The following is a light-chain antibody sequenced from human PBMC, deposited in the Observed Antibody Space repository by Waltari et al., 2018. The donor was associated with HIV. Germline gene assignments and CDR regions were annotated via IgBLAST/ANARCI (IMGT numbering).Light chain of an antibody. CDR3: MQATEFPRT. CDR1: KSLVHPIGNTY. J-gene: IGKJ2*01. Sequence: IVMTQAPLSYPLTVGQPASMSCNSSKSLVHPIGNTYLNWLHQRPGQSPRLLIHGVSDRSSGVPGRITGSGAGTQFTLKISSVQAEDVGVYYCMQATEFPRTFGQGTKLEIK. CDR2: GVS. V-gene: IGKV2-24*01.